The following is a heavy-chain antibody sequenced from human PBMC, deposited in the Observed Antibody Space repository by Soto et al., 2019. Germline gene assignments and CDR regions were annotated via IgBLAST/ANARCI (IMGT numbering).Heavy chain of an antibody. V-gene: IGHV3-48*01. CDR1: GFTFTSYS. CDR3: ARDDSFAFDI. Sequence: GGSLRLSCAASGFTFTSYSMNWVRQAPGKGLEWVAYIRGTTHYADSVKGRFTISRDNARSSLYLQMNSLRADDTAVYYCARDDSFAFDIWGQGTMVTVS. D-gene: IGHD2-21*01. J-gene: IGHJ3*02. CDR2: IRGTT.